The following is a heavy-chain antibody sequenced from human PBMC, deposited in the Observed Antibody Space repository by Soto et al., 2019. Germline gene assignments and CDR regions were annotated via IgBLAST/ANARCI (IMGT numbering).Heavy chain of an antibody. CDR2: IIPIYGTA. CDR3: ARGGCSGGSCHPYY. V-gene: IGHV1-69*13. J-gene: IGHJ4*02. Sequence: SVKVSCKASGGTFSSYAISWVRQAPGQGLEWMGGIIPIYGTANYAQKFQGRVTITADESTSTAYMELRSLRSDDTAVYYCARGGCSGGSCHPYYWGQGTLVTVSS. CDR1: GGTFSSYA. D-gene: IGHD2-15*01.